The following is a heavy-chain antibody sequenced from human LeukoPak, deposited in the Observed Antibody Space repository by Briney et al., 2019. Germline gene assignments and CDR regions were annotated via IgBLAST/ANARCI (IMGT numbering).Heavy chain of an antibody. CDR2: IYYSGST. CDR3: ARDQFPFYSSGASAFDI. V-gene: IGHV4-59*12. D-gene: IGHD6-25*01. J-gene: IGHJ3*02. CDR1: GGSISSYY. Sequence: KPSETLSLTCTVSGGSISSYYWSWIRQPPGKGLEWIGYIYYSGSTNYNPSLKSRVTISVDTSKNQFSLKLSSVTAADTAVYYCARDQFPFYSSGASAFDIWGQGTMVTVSS.